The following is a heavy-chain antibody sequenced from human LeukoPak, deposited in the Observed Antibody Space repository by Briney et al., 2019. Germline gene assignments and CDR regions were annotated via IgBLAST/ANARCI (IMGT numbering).Heavy chain of an antibody. D-gene: IGHD6-13*01. CDR1: GVTFSNFA. CDR3: AKGAAAGKVDWFDP. J-gene: IGHJ5*02. V-gene: IGHV3-23*01. Sequence: GGSLRLSCAASGVTFSNFAMMWVRQAPGTGLQWVSTITGYGATFYADSVRGRFTIFRDTSMNTLFLQMNSLGAEDTAVYYCAKGAAAGKVDWFDPWGQGTLVTVSS. CDR2: ITGYGAT.